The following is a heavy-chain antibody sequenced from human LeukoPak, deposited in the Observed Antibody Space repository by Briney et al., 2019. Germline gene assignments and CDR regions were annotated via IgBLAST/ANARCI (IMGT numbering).Heavy chain of an antibody. CDR2: IDYTGRN. J-gene: IGHJ4*02. V-gene: IGHV4-59*08. Sequence: SETLSLTCAVSGGSLNSHYWGWIRQPPGKGLEWIGDIDYTGRNNYNPYLKSRVTISVDTSKNLLSLTLTSVLAADTAIYYCVRRDTGWNYFDYWGQGVLLTVSS. D-gene: IGHD6-19*01. CDR1: GGSLNSHY. CDR3: VRRDTGWNYFDY.